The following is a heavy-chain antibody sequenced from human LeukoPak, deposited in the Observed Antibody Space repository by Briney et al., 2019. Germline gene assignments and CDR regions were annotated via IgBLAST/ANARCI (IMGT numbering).Heavy chain of an antibody. CDR1: GGSISSPNW. J-gene: IGHJ3*02. V-gene: IGHV4-4*02. CDR2: IYHSGST. CDR3: ARPGIGGAFDI. Sequence: PSETLSLTCAVSGGSISSPNWWSWVRQPPGKGLEWIGEIYHSGSTNYNPSLKSRVTITVDRSKNQFSLKLTSVTAADTAIYYCARPGIGGAFDIWGQGTMVTVFS. D-gene: IGHD3-3*01.